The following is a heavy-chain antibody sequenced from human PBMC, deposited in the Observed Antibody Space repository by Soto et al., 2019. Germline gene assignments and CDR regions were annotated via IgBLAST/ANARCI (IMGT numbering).Heavy chain of an antibody. CDR3: ARHPLRLSAFDM. CDR2: IDPGDSDI. D-gene: IGHD3-3*01. Sequence: EMQLVQSGAVVKKPGDSLKISCKGSGYKFTSYWIAWVRQMPGKGLECMGLIDPGDSDIRYSPSFQGKVTISADKSTSTAYLHWSSLNASDSGMYYCARHPLRLSAFDMCGQGTMVTVS. CDR1: GYKFTSYW. J-gene: IGHJ3*02. V-gene: IGHV5-51*01.